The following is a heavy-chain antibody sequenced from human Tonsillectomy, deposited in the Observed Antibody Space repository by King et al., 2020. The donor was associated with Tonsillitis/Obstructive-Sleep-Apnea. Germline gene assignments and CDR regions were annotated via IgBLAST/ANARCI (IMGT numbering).Heavy chain of an antibody. CDR2: IFYSGST. D-gene: IGHD2-2*01. V-gene: IGHV4-31*03. J-gene: IGHJ4*02. CDR1: GGSISSGGYY. Sequence: VQLQESGPGLVKPSQTLSLTCTVSGGSISSGGYYWSWIRQHPGKGVEWIGYIFYSGSTNYNASLKSRVTMSVDTSKNQFSLKLSSVTAADTAVYYCARAAPLYCSSTNCYYFDYWGQGTLVTVSS. CDR3: ARAAPLYCSSTNCYYFDY.